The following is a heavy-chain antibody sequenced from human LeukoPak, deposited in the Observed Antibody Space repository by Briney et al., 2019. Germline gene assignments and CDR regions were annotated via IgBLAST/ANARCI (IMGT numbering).Heavy chain of an antibody. D-gene: IGHD1-26*01. Sequence: ASVKVSCKASGYTFTSYGISWVRQAPGQGLEWMGGIIPIFGTANYAQKFQGRVTITADESTSTAYMELSSLRSEDTAVYYCARAGWGWEPDKPYFDYWGQGTLVTVSS. CDR3: ARAGWGWEPDKPYFDY. J-gene: IGHJ4*02. CDR1: GYTFTSYG. V-gene: IGHV1-69*13. CDR2: IIPIFGTA.